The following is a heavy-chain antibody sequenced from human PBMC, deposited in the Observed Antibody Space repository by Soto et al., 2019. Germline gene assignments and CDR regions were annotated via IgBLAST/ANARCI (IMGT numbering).Heavy chain of an antibody. D-gene: IGHD6-19*01. J-gene: IGHJ6*02. Sequence: ASVKFSCTASGYTFTGYFMYWVRQAPGQGLEWMGWIDPNSGGTNYAQKFQGRVTVTRDTSFSTVYMELTRLRSDDTAVYYCARVRSGKSSYYHGMDVWGQGTTVTVSS. CDR3: ARVRSGKSSYYHGMDV. CDR1: GYTFTGYF. CDR2: IDPNSGGT. V-gene: IGHV1-2*02.